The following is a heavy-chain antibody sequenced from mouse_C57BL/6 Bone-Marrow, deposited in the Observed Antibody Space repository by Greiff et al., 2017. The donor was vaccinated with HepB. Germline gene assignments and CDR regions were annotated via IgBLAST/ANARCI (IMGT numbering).Heavy chain of an antibody. V-gene: IGHV2-6*01. Sequence: VHLVESGPGLVAPSQSLSITCTVSGFSLTSYGVDWVRQSPGKGLEWLGVIWGVGSTNYNSALKSRLSISKDNSKSQVFLKMNSLQTDDTAMYYCAIYDGFTGGFAYWGQGTLVTVSA. J-gene: IGHJ3*01. D-gene: IGHD2-3*01. CDR3: AIYDGFTGGFAY. CDR1: GFSLTSYG. CDR2: IWGVGST.